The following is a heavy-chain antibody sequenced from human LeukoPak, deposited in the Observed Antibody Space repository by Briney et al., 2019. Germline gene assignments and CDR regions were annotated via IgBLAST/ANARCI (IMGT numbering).Heavy chain of an antibody. Sequence: SETLSLTCTVSGASISIYYWSWIRQPAGKGLEWIGRIYTSGSGNYSPSLKSRVTMSVDTSKNQSSLKLSSVTAADTAVYYCARDQIPGATGGRFDYWGQGTLVTVSS. CDR1: GASISIYY. V-gene: IGHV4-4*07. J-gene: IGHJ4*02. D-gene: IGHD1-26*01. CDR3: ARDQIPGATGGRFDY. CDR2: IYTSGSG.